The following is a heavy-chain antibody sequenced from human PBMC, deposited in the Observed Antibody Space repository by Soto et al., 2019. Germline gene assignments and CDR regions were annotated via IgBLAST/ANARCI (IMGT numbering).Heavy chain of an antibody. J-gene: IGHJ4*02. CDR2: IRPSGVNT. Sequence: QVQLVQSGAEVKKPGASVKVSCKASEYTFTNYNVHWLRQAPGQGLEGMGIIRPSGVNTGYARRFQGRVTVTRDRSTSTVYMELTSLTSDDTGVYYCAREPKESFYFDFWGQGTLVTVSS. CDR3: AREPKESFYFDF. V-gene: IGHV1-46*01. CDR1: EYTFTNYN.